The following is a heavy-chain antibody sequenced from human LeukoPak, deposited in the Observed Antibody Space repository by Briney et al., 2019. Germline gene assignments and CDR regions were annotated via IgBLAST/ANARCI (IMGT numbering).Heavy chain of an antibody. CDR1: GGSISSGSYY. D-gene: IGHD5-12*01. CDR2: IYTSGST. Sequence: SETLSLTCTVSGGSISSGSYYWSWIRQPAGKGLEWIGRIYTSGSTNYNPSLKSRVTISVDTSKNQFSLKLSSVTAADTAVYYCTRYSGYDENFDYWGQGTLVTVSS. V-gene: IGHV4-61*02. CDR3: TRYSGYDENFDY. J-gene: IGHJ4*02.